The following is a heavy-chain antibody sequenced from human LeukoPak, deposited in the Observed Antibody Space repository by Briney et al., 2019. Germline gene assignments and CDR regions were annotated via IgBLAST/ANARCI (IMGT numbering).Heavy chain of an antibody. CDR2: IKQDGGEK. V-gene: IGHV3-7*01. J-gene: IGHJ6*03. Sequence: SGGSLRLSCAASGFTFSSYWMSWVRQAPGKGLEWVANIKQDGGEKYYVDSVKGRFAISRDNAKNSLYLQMNGLRAEDTAVYYCARGSPNKHKYYYYMDVWGKGTTVTVSS. CDR1: GFTFSSYW. D-gene: IGHD1/OR15-1a*01. CDR3: ARGSPNKHKYYYYMDV.